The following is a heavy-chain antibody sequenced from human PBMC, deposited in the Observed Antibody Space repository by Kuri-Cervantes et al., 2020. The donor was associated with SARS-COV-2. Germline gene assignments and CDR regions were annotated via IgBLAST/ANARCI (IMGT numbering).Heavy chain of an antibody. CDR2: IYYSGST. J-gene: IGHJ3*02. CDR3: ARGRRIVVVPAASPPTLSPFDI. D-gene: IGHD2-2*01. Sequence: ESLKISCTVSGGSISSYYWSWIRQPPGKGLEWIGYIYYSGSTNYNPSLKSRVTISVDTSKNQFSLKLSSVTAADTAVYYCARGRRIVVVPAASPPTLSPFDIWGQGTMVTVSS. V-gene: IGHV4-59*12. CDR1: GGSISSYY.